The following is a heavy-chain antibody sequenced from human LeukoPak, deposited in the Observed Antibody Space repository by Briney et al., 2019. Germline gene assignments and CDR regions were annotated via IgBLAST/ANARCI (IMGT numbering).Heavy chain of an antibody. CDR2: IIPIFGTA. CDR3: AKDGYNLDYYYYMDV. D-gene: IGHD5-24*01. V-gene: IGHV1-69*01. CDR1: GGTFSSYA. J-gene: IGHJ6*03. Sequence: ASVKVSCKASGGTFSSYAISWVRQAPGQGLEWMGGIIPIFGTANYAQKFQGRVTITADESTSTAYMELRSLRSEDTAVYYCAKDGYNLDYYYYMDVWGKGTTVTVSS.